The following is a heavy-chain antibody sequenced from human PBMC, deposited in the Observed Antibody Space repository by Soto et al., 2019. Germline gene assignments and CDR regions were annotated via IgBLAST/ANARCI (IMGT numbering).Heavy chain of an antibody. CDR1: GFTFSSYG. V-gene: IGHV3-33*01. CDR3: ARDLGFSGYSYGCGFDY. Sequence: QVQLVESGGGVVQPGRSLRLSCAASGFTFSSYGMHWVRQAPGKGLEWVAVIWYDGSNKYYADSVKGRFTISRDNSKNTLYLQMNSLRAEDTAVYYCARDLGFSGYSYGCGFDYWGQGTLVTVSS. J-gene: IGHJ4*02. D-gene: IGHD5-18*01. CDR2: IWYDGSNK.